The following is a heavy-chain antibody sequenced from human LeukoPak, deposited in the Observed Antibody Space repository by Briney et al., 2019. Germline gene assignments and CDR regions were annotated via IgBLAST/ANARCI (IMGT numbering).Heavy chain of an antibody. V-gene: IGHV3-53*01. D-gene: IGHD2/OR15-2a*01. CDR2: IYSDGST. Sequence: GGSLRLSCAASGLTHSSSYMSWVRQAPGKGLEWVSIIYSDGSTYYADSMKGRFTISRDNSKNTLYLQVNSRRAEDTAMYYCARNILFAFDIWGQGAMVTVSS. CDR1: GLTHSSSY. J-gene: IGHJ3*02. CDR3: ARNILFAFDI.